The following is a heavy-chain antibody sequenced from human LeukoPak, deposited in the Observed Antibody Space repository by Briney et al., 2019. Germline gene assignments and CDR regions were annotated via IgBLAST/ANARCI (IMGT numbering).Heavy chain of an antibody. CDR2: IWYDGSNK. V-gene: IGHV3-33*01. CDR3: AREDGSYPYYYYGMDV. CDR1: GFTFSSYG. Sequence: GGSLRLSCAASGFTFSSYGMHWVRQAPGKGLEWVAVIWYDGSNKYYADSVKGRFTISRDNSKNTLYLQMNSLRAEDTAVYYCAREDGSYPYYYYGMDVWGQGTTVTVSS. J-gene: IGHJ6*02. D-gene: IGHD3-10*01.